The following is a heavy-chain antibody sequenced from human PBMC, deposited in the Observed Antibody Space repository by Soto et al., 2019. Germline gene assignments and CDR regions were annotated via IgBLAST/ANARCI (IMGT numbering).Heavy chain of an antibody. CDR2: FSGNSYAT. D-gene: IGHD3-10*01. J-gene: IGHJ6*02. CDR3: AKFREYYQGSGSRTYYFYGMDV. CDR1: GFTFSNYA. V-gene: IGHV3-23*01. Sequence: GGSLRLSCAPSGFTFSNYAMSWFRQAPGEGREWVSAFSGNSYATYYTDSVKGRFTISRDNSKNTLFLQMNSLRAGDTALYYCAKFREYYQGSGSRTYYFYGMDVWGQGTTVTVSS.